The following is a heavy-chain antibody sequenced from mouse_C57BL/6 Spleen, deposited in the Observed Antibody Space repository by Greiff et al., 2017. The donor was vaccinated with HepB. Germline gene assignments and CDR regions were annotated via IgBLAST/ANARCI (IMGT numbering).Heavy chain of an antibody. CDR3: ARERIYYGNGDYFDY. V-gene: IGHV1-63*01. CDR2: IYPGGGYT. CDR1: GYTFTNYW. J-gene: IGHJ2*01. Sequence: VQLQQSGAELVRPGTSVKMSCKASGYTFTNYWIGWAKQRPGHGLEWIGDIYPGGGYTNYNEKFKGKATLTADKSSSTAYMQFSSLTSEDSAIYYCARERIYYGNGDYFDYWGQGTTLTVSS. D-gene: IGHD2-1*01.